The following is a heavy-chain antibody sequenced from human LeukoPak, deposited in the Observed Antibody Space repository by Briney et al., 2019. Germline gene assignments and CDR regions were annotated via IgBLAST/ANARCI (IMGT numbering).Heavy chain of an antibody. CDR3: ARNKGVYGSGSYDN. CDR1: GFTVSGHY. V-gene: IGHV3-53*01. CDR2: INSGGTT. D-gene: IGHD3-10*01. J-gene: IGHJ4*02. Sequence: GGSLRLSCAASGFTVSGHYGSWVRQAPGKGLEWVSQINSGGTTYYAESVKGRFTISRDNSKNTLYLQMNSLGAEDTAVYHCARNKGVYGSGSYDNWGPGTLVTVSS.